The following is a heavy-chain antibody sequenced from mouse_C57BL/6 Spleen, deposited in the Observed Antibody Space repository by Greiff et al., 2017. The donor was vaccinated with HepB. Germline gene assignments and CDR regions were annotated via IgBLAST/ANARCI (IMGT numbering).Heavy chain of an antibody. CDR3: AREDRTWYFDV. CDR2: IYPGDGDT. D-gene: IGHD2-14*01. CDR1: GYAFSSSW. V-gene: IGHV1-82*01. J-gene: IGHJ1*03. Sequence: VKLQQSGPELVKPGASVKISCKASGYAFSSSWMNWVKQRPGKGLEWIGRIYPGDGDTNYNGKFKGKATLTADKSSSTAYMQLSSLTSEDSAVYFCAREDRTWYFDVWGTGTTVTVSS.